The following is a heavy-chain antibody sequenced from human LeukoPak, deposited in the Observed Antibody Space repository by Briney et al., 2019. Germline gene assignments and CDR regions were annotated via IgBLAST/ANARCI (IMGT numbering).Heavy chain of an antibody. CDR1: SGPVSSDSYY. J-gene: IGHJ6*02. V-gene: IGHV4-61*01. CDR3: ARDVSPAMTAYYCYYGIDV. CDR2: INSSGDT. D-gene: IGHD2-2*01. Sequence: SETLSLTCAVSSGPVSSDSYYWTWLRRAPGKGLEWIGFINSSGDTIYSPSLKSRVTISIDTSKNQFSLTLRSVTAADTAVYYCARDVSPAMTAYYCYYGIDVWGQGTTVTVSS.